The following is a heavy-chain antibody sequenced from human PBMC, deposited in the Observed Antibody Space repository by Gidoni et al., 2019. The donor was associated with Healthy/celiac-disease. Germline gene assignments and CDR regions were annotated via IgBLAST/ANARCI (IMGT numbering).Heavy chain of an antibody. D-gene: IGHD3-10*01. CDR2: IYYSGST. CDR3: AGTLMEVRGVIIAGSGDADAFDY. Sequence: QVQLQESGPGLVKPSQTRSLTCTVSGGSISSGGYYWSGLSQHPGKGLEWIGYIYYSGSTYYNPSLKSRVTISVDTSKNQFSLKLSSVTAADTAVYYCAGTLMEVRGVIIAGSGDADAFDYWGQGTLVTVSS. CDR1: GGSISSGGYY. J-gene: IGHJ4*02. V-gene: IGHV4-31*03.